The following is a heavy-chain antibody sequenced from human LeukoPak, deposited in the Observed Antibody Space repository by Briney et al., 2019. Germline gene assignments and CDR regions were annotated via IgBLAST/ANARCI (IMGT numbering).Heavy chain of an antibody. J-gene: IGHJ3*02. CDR1: GGSISSHY. CDR2: IYYSGST. D-gene: IGHD3-22*01. CDR3: ARLPYYYYDSSGYPSDAFDI. V-gene: IGHV4-59*05. Sequence: SEALSLICTVSGGSISSHYWSWIRQPPGKGVEWMGGIYYSGSTYYNPSLKSRVTISVDTSKNQFSLKLSSVTAADTAVYYCARLPYYYYDSSGYPSDAFDIRGQGTMVTVSS.